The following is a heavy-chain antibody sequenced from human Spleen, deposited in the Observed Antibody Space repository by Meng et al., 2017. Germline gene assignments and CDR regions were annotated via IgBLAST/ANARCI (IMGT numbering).Heavy chain of an antibody. CDR3: VRSSGWVRTGFDP. J-gene: IGHJ5*02. D-gene: IGHD6-19*01. CDR1: GGSISTSGYY. Sequence: QPQLQESGPGLVKPSEALSLTCSVSGGSISTSGYYWGWIRQPPGKGLEWIGSIGHSGSTYYNPSLKSRVTISVDTSKSQFSLKLTSVTAADTAVYYCVRSSGWVRTGFDPWGQGTLVTVSS. CDR2: IGHSGST. V-gene: IGHV4-39*01.